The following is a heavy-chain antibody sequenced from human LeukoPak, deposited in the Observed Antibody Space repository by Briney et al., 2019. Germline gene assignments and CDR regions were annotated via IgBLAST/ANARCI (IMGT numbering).Heavy chain of an antibody. V-gene: IGHV5-51*01. Sequence: GESLKISCKGSGYSFTSYWIGWVRQMPGKGLEWMGIIYPGDSDTRYSPSFQGQVTISADKSISTAHLQWSSLKASDTAMYYCARQKLAAAGDFDYWGQGTLVTVSS. D-gene: IGHD6-13*01. CDR1: GYSFTSYW. CDR2: IYPGDSDT. J-gene: IGHJ4*02. CDR3: ARQKLAAAGDFDY.